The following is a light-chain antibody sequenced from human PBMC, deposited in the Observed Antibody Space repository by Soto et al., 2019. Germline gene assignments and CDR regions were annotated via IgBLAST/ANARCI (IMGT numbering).Light chain of an antibody. CDR1: SSDVGGYNF. CDR3: SSNRSVSTRVV. J-gene: IGLJ2*01. V-gene: IGLV2-14*03. CDR2: DVS. Sequence: QSALTQPASVSGSPGQSITISCTGTSSDVGGYNFVSWYQQHPGKVPKVMIYDVSKRPSGVSNRFSGTKSSNTASLTISGIQVEDEAEYYTSSNRSVSTRVVFGGGTKLTVL.